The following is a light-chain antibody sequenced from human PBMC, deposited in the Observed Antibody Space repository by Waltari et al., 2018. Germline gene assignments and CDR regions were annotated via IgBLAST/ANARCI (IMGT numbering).Light chain of an antibody. CDR1: NSDIGPYTY. CDR2: EVS. V-gene: IGLV2-8*01. CDR3: SSYAGSNGMV. Sequence: QSALTQPPSASGSPGQSVTIPCTGTNSDIGPYTYVPWYQQYPGKAPSVVIYEVSQRPPGVPGRFSGSKSGNTASLTVSGLQAEDEAEYHCSSYAGSNGMVFGGGTKVTVL. J-gene: IGLJ3*02.